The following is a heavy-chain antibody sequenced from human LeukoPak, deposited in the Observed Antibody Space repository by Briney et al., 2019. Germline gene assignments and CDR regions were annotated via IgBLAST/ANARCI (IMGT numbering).Heavy chain of an antibody. Sequence: SETLSLTCTVSGGSISSSSYYWGWIRQPPGKGLEWIGSIYYSGSTYYNPSLKSRVTISVDTSKNQLSLKLSSVTAADTAVYYCARHSRGLLWFGELRNWFDPWGQGTLVTVSS. D-gene: IGHD3-10*01. J-gene: IGHJ5*02. CDR1: GGSISSSSYY. CDR3: ARHSRGLLWFGELRNWFDP. CDR2: IYYSGST. V-gene: IGHV4-39*01.